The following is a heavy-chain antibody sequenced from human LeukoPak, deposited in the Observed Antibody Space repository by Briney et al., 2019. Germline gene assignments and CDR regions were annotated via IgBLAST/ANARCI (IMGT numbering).Heavy chain of an antibody. J-gene: IGHJ4*02. CDR2: ISSSGSTI. D-gene: IGHD5-24*01. CDR3: ARVGDGYKKGDY. V-gene: IGHV3-48*04. CDR1: GFTFNTYS. Sequence: PGGSLRLSCAASGFTFNTYSMNWVRQAPGKGLEWVSYISSSGSTIYYADSVKGRFTISRDNAKNSLYLQMNSLRAEDTAVYYCARVGDGYKKGDYWGQGTLVTVSS.